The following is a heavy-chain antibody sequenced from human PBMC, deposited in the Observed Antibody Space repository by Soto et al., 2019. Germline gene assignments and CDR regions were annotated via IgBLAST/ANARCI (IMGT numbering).Heavy chain of an antibody. CDR3: AHVRYCISFSCSNWFDP. CDR2: SYWDDDK. J-gene: IGHJ5*02. D-gene: IGHD2-2*01. CDR1: GFSLSTSGVG. V-gene: IGHV2-5*02. Sequence: QITLKESGPTLVKPTQTLTLTCTFSGFSLSTSGVGVGWIRQPPGKALEWLALSYWDDDKRYSPSLKSRLTISKDTSKNQVVLTMTNMDPVDTATDYGAHVRYCISFSCSNWFDPWGQGTLVTVSS.